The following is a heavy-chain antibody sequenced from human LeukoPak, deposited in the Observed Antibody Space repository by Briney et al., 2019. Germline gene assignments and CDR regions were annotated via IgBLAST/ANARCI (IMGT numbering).Heavy chain of an antibody. V-gene: IGHV3-33*01. Sequence: TGGSLRLSCAVSGVSFSGYAMPWVRQAPGKGLEWVSLIKYDASDEYYADAVKGRFTISRDDSRNTLYLQMNSLRAEDTAVYYCARGQSVGWEIGVCDFWGQGSLVTVAS. J-gene: IGHJ4*02. D-gene: IGHD1-26*01. CDR1: GVSFSGYA. CDR3: ARGQSVGWEIGVCDF. CDR2: IKYDASDE.